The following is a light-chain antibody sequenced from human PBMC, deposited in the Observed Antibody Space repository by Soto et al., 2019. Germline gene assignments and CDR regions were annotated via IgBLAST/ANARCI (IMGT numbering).Light chain of an antibody. CDR2: DVS. J-gene: IGLJ2*01. CDR1: RSDVGGYNY. Sequence: QSVLTQPASVSGSPGQSITISCTGTRSDVGGYNYVSWYKQNPGKAPKLVIYDVSHRPSGVSNRFFGSKSGNTASLTISGLQAEDEADYYCFSYSNSRARIFGGGTKVTVL. V-gene: IGLV2-14*01. CDR3: FSYSNSRARI.